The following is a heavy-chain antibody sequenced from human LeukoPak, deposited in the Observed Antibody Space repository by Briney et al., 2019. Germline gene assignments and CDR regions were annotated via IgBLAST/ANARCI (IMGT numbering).Heavy chain of an antibody. J-gene: IGHJ4*02. CDR1: GFTFSSYA. CDR3: AKDYYYDSSGYYYHDY. V-gene: IGHV3-23*01. Sequence: QPGGSLRLSCAASGFTFSSYAMSWVRQAPGKGLEWVSTISGSGGSTYYADSVKGRFTISRDNSKKTLYLQMDSLRAEDTAVYYCAKDYYYDSSGYYYHDYWGRGTLVTVSS. D-gene: IGHD3-22*01. CDR2: ISGSGGST.